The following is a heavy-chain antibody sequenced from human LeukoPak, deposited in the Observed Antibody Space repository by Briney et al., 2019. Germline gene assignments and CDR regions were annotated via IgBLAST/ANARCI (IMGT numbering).Heavy chain of an antibody. J-gene: IGHJ4*02. CDR2: ISPSGDIL. CDR3: ARGGYSGSYYGGIIDY. D-gene: IGHD1-26*01. CDR1: GFTFSIHG. V-gene: IGHV3-23*01. Sequence: GGSLRLSCAASGFTFSIHGINWVRQAPGKGLEWVSGISPSGDILYYADSVKGRFTISRDNSKNTLYLQMNSLRAEDTAVYYCARGGYSGSYYGGIIDYWGQGTLVTVSS.